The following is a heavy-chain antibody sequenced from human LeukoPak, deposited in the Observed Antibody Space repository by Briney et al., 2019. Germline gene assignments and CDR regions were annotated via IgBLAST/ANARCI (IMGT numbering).Heavy chain of an antibody. CDR3: AGYYYYMDV. Sequence: SETLSLTCTVSGYSISSGYYWSCIRQPPGKVLEWMGYIYYSGSTNYNPSLKSRVTISVDTSKNQFSLKLSSVTAADTAVYYCAGYYYYMDVWGKGTTVTVSS. J-gene: IGHJ6*03. CDR2: IYYSGST. V-gene: IGHV4-61*01. CDR1: GYSISSGYY.